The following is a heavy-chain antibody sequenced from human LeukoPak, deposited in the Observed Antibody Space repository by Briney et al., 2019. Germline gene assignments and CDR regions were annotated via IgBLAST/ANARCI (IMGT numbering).Heavy chain of an antibody. Sequence: PGGSLRLSCAVSGFSVSSYGMSWVRQAPGKGLEWVSAITVSGDTTYYPDSVKGRFIISRDNSKNTLYLQMNSLRAEDTAVYYCAQGYSSGWFPYWPQGTLVTVFS. CDR3: AQGYSSGWFPY. V-gene: IGHV3-23*01. J-gene: IGHJ4*02. D-gene: IGHD6-19*01. CDR2: ITVSGDTT. CDR1: GFSVSSYG.